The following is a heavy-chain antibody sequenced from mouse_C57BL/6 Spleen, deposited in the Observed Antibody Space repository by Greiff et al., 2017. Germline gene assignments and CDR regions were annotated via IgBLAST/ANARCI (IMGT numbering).Heavy chain of an antibody. CDR3: ARGGIVYAMDY. Sequence: VQLQQSGAELVKPGASVKISCKASGYAFSSYWMNWVKQRPGKGLEWLGQISPGDGDHNYNGKFKGKATLTADKSSSTAYMQLSSLTSEDSAVYFCARGGIVYAMDYWGQGTSVTVSS. J-gene: IGHJ4*01. CDR1: GYAFSSYW. V-gene: IGHV1-80*01. CDR2: ISPGDGDH.